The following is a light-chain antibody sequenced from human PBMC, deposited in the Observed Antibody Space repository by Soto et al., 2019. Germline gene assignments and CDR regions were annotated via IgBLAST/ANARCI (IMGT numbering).Light chain of an antibody. J-gene: IGKJ1*01. CDR1: QSVTSTH. CDR3: QQYNNWPPWT. CDR2: DAS. V-gene: IGKV3D-15*01. Sequence: EIVLTQSPGTLSLSPGERATLSCRASQSVTSTHLAWYQQKPGQAPRLLIYDASTRATGIPDRFSGSGSGTDFTLTISSLQSEDFAVYYCQQYNNWPPWTFGQGTKVEI.